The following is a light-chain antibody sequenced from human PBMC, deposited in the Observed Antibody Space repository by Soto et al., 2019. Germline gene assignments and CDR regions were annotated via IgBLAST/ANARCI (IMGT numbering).Light chain of an antibody. V-gene: IGKV2-28*01. CDR2: LGS. CDR3: MQTLQTPLT. Sequence: DIVMTQSPLSLPVTPGEPASISCRSSQSLLHSNGHSYLDWYLQKPGQSPQLLIYLGSNRASGVPDRFSGSGSGTDFTLNISRVEAEDVGVYYCMQTLQTPLTFGGGTKVEIK. CDR1: QSLLHSNGHSY. J-gene: IGKJ4*01.